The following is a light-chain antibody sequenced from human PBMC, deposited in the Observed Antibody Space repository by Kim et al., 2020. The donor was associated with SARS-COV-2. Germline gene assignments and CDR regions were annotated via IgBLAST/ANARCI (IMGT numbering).Light chain of an antibody. Sequence: ELTQPPSVSVSPGQTASITCSGDKLGDKYACWYQQKPGQSPVLVIYQDSKRPSGIPERFSGSNSGNTATLTISGTQAMDEADYYCQAWDSSIVVFGGGTQLTVL. CDR3: QAWDSSIVV. J-gene: IGLJ2*01. CDR1: KLGDKY. CDR2: QDS. V-gene: IGLV3-1*01.